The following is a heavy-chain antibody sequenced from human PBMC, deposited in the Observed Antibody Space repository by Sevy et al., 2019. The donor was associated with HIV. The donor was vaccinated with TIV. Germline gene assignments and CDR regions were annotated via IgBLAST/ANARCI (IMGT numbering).Heavy chain of an antibody. V-gene: IGHV1-18*01. D-gene: IGHD3-3*02. J-gene: IGHJ5*02. CDR1: GYSFTNYG. CDR2: ISGYNGYT. CDR3: AKEGKNIRSWFDP. Sequence: ASVKVSCKASGYSFTNYGIGWVRQAPGQGLEWMGWISGYNGYTNYAQKLQGRVTMTTDTSTSTAYMELRSLRSDDTAMYYCAKEGKNIRSWFDPWGQGTLVTVSS.